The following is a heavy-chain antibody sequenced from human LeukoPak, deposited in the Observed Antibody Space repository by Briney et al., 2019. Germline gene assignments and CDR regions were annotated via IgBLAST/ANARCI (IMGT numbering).Heavy chain of an antibody. CDR2: ISSSGSTI. CDR1: GFTFSSYE. D-gene: IGHD3-10*01. J-gene: IGHJ5*02. CDR3: AREVVRGVNVRWFDP. V-gene: IGHV3-48*03. Sequence: GGSLRLSCAASGFTFSSYEMNWVRQAPGKGLEWVSYISSSGSTIYYADSVKGRFTISRGNAKNSLYLQMNSLRAEDTAVYYCAREVVRGVNVRWFDPWGQGTLVTVSS.